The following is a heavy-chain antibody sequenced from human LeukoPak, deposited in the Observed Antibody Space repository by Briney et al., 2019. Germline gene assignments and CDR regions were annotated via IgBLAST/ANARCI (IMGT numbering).Heavy chain of an antibody. CDR2: SSYTGATT. V-gene: IGHV3-30*18. J-gene: IGHJ4*02. CDR1: RFTFSNYG. Sequence: GGSLRLSCAASRFTFSNYGMHWVRQAPGKGLEWVAVSSYTGATTYYADSVQGRFTIPRDNSKNTLYLQMNSLKAEDTAIYYCAKEADIYTWGTYRGAFDYWGRGTLVTVSS. D-gene: IGHD3-16*02. CDR3: AKEADIYTWGTYRGAFDY.